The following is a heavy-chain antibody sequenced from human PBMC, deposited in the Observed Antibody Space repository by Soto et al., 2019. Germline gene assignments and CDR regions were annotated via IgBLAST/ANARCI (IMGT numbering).Heavy chain of an antibody. CDR1: GYTFTSYD. V-gene: IGHV1-8*01. CDR3: ARERSSGWLDY. J-gene: IGHJ4*02. Sequence: QVQLVQSGAEVKKPGASVKVSCKASGYTFTSYDMNWVRQATGQGLEWRGWMNPNSGNTGYAQKFQDRFTMTMNTSRSTACTEWTSLRSEATAGYYCARERSSGWLDYWGQGTLVSVSS. D-gene: IGHD6-19*01. CDR2: MNPNSGNT.